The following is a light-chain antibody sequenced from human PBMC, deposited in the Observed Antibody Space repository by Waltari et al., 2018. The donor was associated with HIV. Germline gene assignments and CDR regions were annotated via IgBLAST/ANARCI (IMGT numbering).Light chain of an antibody. CDR2: IAS. Sequence: DIQLTQSPSFLSASVGDRVTITCRASHGISTYLAWYQQKPGKAPQLLIYIASTLQSGVPSRCSGSGSGTEFTLTISSLQPEDFATYYCQQLNYYPHTFGQGTKVE. J-gene: IGKJ2*01. CDR1: HGISTY. CDR3: QQLNYYPHT. V-gene: IGKV1-9*01.